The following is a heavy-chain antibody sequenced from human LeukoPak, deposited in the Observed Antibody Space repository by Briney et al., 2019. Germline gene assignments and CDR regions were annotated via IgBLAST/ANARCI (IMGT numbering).Heavy chain of an antibody. CDR2: ISSSSTI. CDR1: GFTFSSYS. D-gene: IGHD3-22*01. CDR3: ARDPSMIVVADYFDY. Sequence: GGSLRLSCAASGFTFSSYSMNWVRQAPGKGLEWVSYISSSSTIYYADSVKGRFTISRDNAKNSLYLQMNSLRAEDTAVYYCARDPSMIVVADYFDYWGRGTLVTVSS. V-gene: IGHV3-48*01. J-gene: IGHJ4*02.